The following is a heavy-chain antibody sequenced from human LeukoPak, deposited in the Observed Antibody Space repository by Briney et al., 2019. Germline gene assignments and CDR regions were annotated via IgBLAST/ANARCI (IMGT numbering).Heavy chain of an antibody. V-gene: IGHV4-31*03. D-gene: IGHD6-19*01. CDR3: AKAYHHSGCLIDY. Sequence: SETLSLTCTVSGGSVYSGAYYWTWIRQHPGKGLEWIGYIYYSGSTYYNPSLESRITISIDTSKNQFSLNLSSVTAADTAVYYCAKAYHHSGCLIDYWGQGTLVTVSS. CDR1: GGSVYSGAYY. J-gene: IGHJ4*02. CDR2: IYYSGST.